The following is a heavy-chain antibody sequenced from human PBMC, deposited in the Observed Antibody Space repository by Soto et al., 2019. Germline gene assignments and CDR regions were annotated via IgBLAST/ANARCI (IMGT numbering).Heavy chain of an antibody. J-gene: IGHJ4*02. D-gene: IGHD2-15*01. CDR1: GYTFTSYG. CDR3: VVAAQPYYFDY. CDR2: ISAYSGNT. Sequence: QVQLVQSGAEVKKPGASVKVSCKASGYTFTSYGISWVRQAPGQGLEWMGWISAYSGNTNNAQKLQGRVTMTTDTSTSTAYIELRSLRSADTAVYYCVVAAQPYYFDYWGQGTLVTVSS. V-gene: IGHV1-18*01.